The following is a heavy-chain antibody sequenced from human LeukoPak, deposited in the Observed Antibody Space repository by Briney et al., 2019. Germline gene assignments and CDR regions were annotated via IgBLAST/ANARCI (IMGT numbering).Heavy chain of an antibody. V-gene: IGHV3-21*01. Sequence: TGGSLRLSCAASGFTFSSYSMNWVRQAPGKGLEWVSSISSSSSYIYYADSVKGRFTISRDNAKNSLYLQMNSLRAEDTAVNYCARDPGRIQLWPRGYWGQGTLVTVSS. D-gene: IGHD5-18*01. J-gene: IGHJ4*02. CDR2: ISSSSSYI. CDR1: GFTFSSYS. CDR3: ARDPGRIQLWPRGY.